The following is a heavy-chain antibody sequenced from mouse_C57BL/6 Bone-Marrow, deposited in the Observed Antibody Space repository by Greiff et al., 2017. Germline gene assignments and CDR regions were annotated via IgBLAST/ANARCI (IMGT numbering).Heavy chain of an antibody. CDR3: SRQVTTVLATKYFDV. CDR2: ISGGGGNT. CDR1: GFTFSSYT. J-gene: IGHJ1*03. V-gene: IGHV5-9*01. D-gene: IGHD1-1*01. Sequence: EVQLQESGGGLVKPGGSLKLSCAASGFTFSSYTMSWVRQTPEKRLQWVAAISGGGGNTYYPDSVKGLFTISRDNDKNILYLQMSSLRSEDTALYYCSRQVTTVLATKYFDVWGTGTTVTVSS.